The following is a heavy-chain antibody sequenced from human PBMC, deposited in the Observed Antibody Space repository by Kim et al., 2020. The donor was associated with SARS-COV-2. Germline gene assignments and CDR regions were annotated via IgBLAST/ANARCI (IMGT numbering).Heavy chain of an antibody. D-gene: IGHD3-3*01. CDR3: ARGGLRFLEWLQLDY. CDR2: IIPIFGTA. J-gene: IGHJ4*02. CDR1: GGTFSSYA. V-gene: IGHV1-69*13. Sequence: SVKVSCKASGGTFSSYAISWVRQAPGQGLEWMGGIIPIFGTANYAQKFQGRVTITADESTSTAYMELSSLRSEDTAVYYCARGGLRFLEWLQLDYWGQGTLVTVSS.